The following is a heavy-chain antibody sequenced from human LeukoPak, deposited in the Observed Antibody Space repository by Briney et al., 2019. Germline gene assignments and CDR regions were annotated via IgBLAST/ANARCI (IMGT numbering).Heavy chain of an antibody. V-gene: IGHV1-18*04. J-gene: IGHJ4*02. CDR2: ISAYNGNT. CDR3: ARDETSAMANFDY. CDR1: GYTFTGYY. Sequence: ASVKVSCKASGYTFTGYYMHWVRQAPGQGLEWMGWISAYNGNTNYAQKLQGRVTMTTDTSTSTAYMELRSLRSDDTAVYYCARDETSAMANFDYWGQGTLVTVSS. D-gene: IGHD5-18*01.